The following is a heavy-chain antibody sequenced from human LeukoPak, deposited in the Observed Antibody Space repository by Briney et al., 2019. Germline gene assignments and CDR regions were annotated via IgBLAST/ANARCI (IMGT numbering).Heavy chain of an antibody. D-gene: IGHD3-3*01. J-gene: IGHJ4*02. CDR2: IRSGGSIT. Sequence: GRSLRLSCAASGFTFSSYSMNWVRQAPGKGLKWVSYIRSGGSITRYADYVKGRFTISRDNAKNSLYLQMNSLRAEDTAVYYCARVIWSGYYQIDYWGQGTLVTVSS. V-gene: IGHV3-48*01. CDR1: GFTFSSYS. CDR3: ARVIWSGYYQIDY.